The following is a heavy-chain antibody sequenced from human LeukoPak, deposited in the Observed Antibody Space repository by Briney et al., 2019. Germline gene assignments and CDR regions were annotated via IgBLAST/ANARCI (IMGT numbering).Heavy chain of an antibody. CDR3: ARQYSSYFDY. CDR1: GFTVSSNY. Sequence: GGSLRLSCAASGFTVSSNYMSWVRQAPGKGLKWVSVIYSGGSTYYADSVKGRFTISRDNSKNTLYLQMNSLRAEDTAVYYCARQYSSYFDYWGQGTLVTVSS. D-gene: IGHD6-6*01. V-gene: IGHV3-66*02. J-gene: IGHJ4*02. CDR2: IYSGGST.